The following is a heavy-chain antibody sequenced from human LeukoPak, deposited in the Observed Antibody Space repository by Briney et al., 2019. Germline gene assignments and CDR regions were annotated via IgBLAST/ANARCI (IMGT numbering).Heavy chain of an antibody. J-gene: IGHJ3*02. CDR1: GFTFSNYW. Sequence: PGGSLRLSCAASGFTFSNYWMHWVRQAPGKGLVWVSRINSDGSYINYADSVKGRFTISRDNAKNTLYLQMNSLRAEDTAVYYCARGGSSGWFYIWGQGTMVPSHQ. V-gene: IGHV3-74*01. CDR2: INSDGSYI. CDR3: ARGGSSGWFYI. D-gene: IGHD6-19*01.